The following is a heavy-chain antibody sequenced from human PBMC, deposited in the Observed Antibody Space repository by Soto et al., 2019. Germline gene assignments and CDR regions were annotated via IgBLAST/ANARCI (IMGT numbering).Heavy chain of an antibody. V-gene: IGHV1-69*13. CDR3: ARGPPYSSSSFLNWFDP. D-gene: IGHD6-6*01. CDR1: GGTFSSDT. CDR2: IIPIFGIA. J-gene: IGHJ5*02. Sequence: GASVKVSCKASGGTFSSDTLSWARQAPGQGLEWMGGIIPIFGIANYAQRFQGRVTITADESTSTVYMELSSLRSEDTAVYYCARGPPYSSSSFLNWFDPWGQGTLVTVSS.